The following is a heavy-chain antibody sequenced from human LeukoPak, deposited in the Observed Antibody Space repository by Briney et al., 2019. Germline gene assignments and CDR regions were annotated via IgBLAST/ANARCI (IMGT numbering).Heavy chain of an antibody. CDR2: IKQDGSEK. V-gene: IGHV3-7*03. CDR1: GFTFSSYW. CDR3: ARGDRGVIIPADDTYYYYYGMDV. D-gene: IGHD3-10*01. Sequence: PGGSRRLSCAASGFTFSSYWMSWVRQAPGKGLEWVANIKQDGSEKYYVDSVKGRFTISRDNAKNSLYLQMNSLRAEDTAVYYCARGDRGVIIPADDTYYYYYGMDVWGKGTTVTVSS. J-gene: IGHJ6*04.